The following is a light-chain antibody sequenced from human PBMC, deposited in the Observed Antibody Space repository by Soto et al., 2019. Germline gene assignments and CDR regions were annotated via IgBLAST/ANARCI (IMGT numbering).Light chain of an antibody. V-gene: IGLV2-14*01. CDR3: CSYAGSNTLV. Sequence: QSVLTQPASVSGSPGQSITISCSGTYGDVGADDYVSWYQQHPGEAPKLMISQVSNRPSGVSNRFSGSKFGNTASLTVSGLQAEDEADYYCCSYAGSNTLVFGGGTKLTVL. CDR1: YGDVGADDY. J-gene: IGLJ3*02. CDR2: QVS.